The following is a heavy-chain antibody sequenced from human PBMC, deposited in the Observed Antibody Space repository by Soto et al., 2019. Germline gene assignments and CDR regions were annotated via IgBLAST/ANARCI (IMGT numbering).Heavy chain of an antibody. CDR1: GGSFSSHY. Sequence: QVQLQESGPGLVKPSETLSLSCTVSGGSFSSHYCNWVRESAGKGLEWIGRIYPTGSTTYNPSLKIRLTMSVDTSKNQFSPMLTSMTAADTAVYYCATGRSDVVPGAMDTCGEGTLVTVSS. CDR2: IYPTGST. V-gene: IGHV4-4*07. D-gene: IGHD2-2*01. J-gene: IGHJ5*02. CDR3: ATGRSDVVPGAMDT.